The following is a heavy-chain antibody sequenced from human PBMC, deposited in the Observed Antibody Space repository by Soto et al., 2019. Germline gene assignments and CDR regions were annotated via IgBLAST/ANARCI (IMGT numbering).Heavy chain of an antibody. Sequence: EVQLMESGGGLVKPGGSLRLSCAASGFTFSSYSMNWVRQAPGKGLEWVSSISSSSSYIYYADSVKGRFTISRDNAKNSLYLQMNSLRAEDTAVYYCARDVADLGSYGYYFDYWGQGTLVTVSS. V-gene: IGHV3-21*01. CDR2: ISSSSSYI. CDR1: GFTFSSYS. CDR3: ARDVADLGSYGYYFDY. D-gene: IGHD5-18*01. J-gene: IGHJ4*02.